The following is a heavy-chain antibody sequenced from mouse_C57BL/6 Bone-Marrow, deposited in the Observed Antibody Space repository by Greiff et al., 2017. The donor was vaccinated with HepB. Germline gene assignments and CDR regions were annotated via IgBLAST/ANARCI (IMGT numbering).Heavy chain of an antibody. CDR2: ISSGGSYT. CDR1: GFTFSSYG. V-gene: IGHV5-6*01. CDR3: ASHDYGLDY. J-gene: IGHJ2*01. Sequence: EVKLQESGGDLVKPGGSLKLSCAASGFTFSSYGMSWVRQTPDKRLEWVATISSGGSYTYYPDSVKGRFTISRDNAKNTLYLQMSSLKSEDTAMYYCASHDYGLDYWGQGTTLTVSS. D-gene: IGHD2-4*01.